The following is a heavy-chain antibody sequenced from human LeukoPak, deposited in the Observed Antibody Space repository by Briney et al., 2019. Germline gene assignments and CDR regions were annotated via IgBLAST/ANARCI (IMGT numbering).Heavy chain of an antibody. V-gene: IGHV4-34*01. CDR1: GGSFSGYY. D-gene: IGHD3-22*01. CDR2: INHSGST. Sequence: SETLSLTCAVYGGSFSGYYWSWIRQPPGKGLEWIGEINHSGSTNYNPSLKSRVTISVDTPKNQFSLKLSSVTAADTAVYYCARGLYYYDSSGSAYFDYWGQGTLVTVSS. J-gene: IGHJ4*02. CDR3: ARGLYYYDSSGSAYFDY.